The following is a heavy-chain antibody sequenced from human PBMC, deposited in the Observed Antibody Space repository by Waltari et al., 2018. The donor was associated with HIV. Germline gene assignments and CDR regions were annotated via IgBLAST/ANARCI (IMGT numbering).Heavy chain of an antibody. Sequence: QVQLVQSGAEMKKPGSSVKVSCTASGGTFGTYGINWVRQAPGQGLEWMGGIIPIFGTTNLAQKYQGRVTISADEFTSTVYMELSSLRSEDTAVYHCARTDTHFWGQGTLVTVSS. CDR1: GGTFGTYG. J-gene: IGHJ4*02. V-gene: IGHV1-69*12. CDR3: ARTDTHF. CDR2: IIPIFGTT.